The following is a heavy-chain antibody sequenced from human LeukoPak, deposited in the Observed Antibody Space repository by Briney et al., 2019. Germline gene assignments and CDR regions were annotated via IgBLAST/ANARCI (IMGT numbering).Heavy chain of an antibody. D-gene: IGHD3-10*02. J-gene: IGHJ4*02. CDR1: GYTFTSYG. Sequence: ASVKVSCTTSGYTFTSYGISWVRQAPGQGLEWMGWISAYNGNTNYAQNLQGRVTMTTDTSTNTAYMELRSLRSDDTAVYYCATGPSMMFDYWGQGTLVTVSS. CDR2: ISAYNGNT. CDR3: ATGPSMMFDY. V-gene: IGHV1-18*01.